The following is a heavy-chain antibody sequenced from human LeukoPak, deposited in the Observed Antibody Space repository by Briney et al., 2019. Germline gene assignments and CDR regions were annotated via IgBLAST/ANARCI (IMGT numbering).Heavy chain of an antibody. J-gene: IGHJ3*02. CDR2: INHSGST. V-gene: IGHV4-34*01. D-gene: IGHD1-1*01. Sequence: SETLSLTCAVDGGSFSCYYWSWIRQPPGKGREGIGGINHSGSTNYNPSLKSRGTISLDTSKNQFPLQLSCVTAVDTAVYYCARVYNWCDVCRKGSAFDIWGQGTMVTVSS. CDR1: GGSFSCYY. CDR3: ARVYNWCDVCRKGSAFDI.